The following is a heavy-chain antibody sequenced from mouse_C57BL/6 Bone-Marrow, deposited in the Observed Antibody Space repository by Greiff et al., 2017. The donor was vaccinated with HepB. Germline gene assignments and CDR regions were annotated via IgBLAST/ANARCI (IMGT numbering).Heavy chain of an antibody. D-gene: IGHD2-4*01. Sequence: VQLQQSGPELVKPGASVKIPCKASGYTFNDYNMDWVKQSHGKSLEWIGDINPNNGGTIYNQKFKGKATLTVAKSSSTAYMELRSLTSEDTAVYYCARGEGLRRCYAMDYWGQGTSVTVSS. CDR2: INPNNGGT. V-gene: IGHV1-18*01. CDR3: ARGEGLRRCYAMDY. J-gene: IGHJ4*01. CDR1: GYTFNDYN.